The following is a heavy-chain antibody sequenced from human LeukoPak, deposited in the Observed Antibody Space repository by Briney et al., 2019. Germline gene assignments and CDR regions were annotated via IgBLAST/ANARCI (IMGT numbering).Heavy chain of an antibody. J-gene: IGHJ4*02. D-gene: IGHD3-3*01. CDR1: GFTFSSYW. Sequence: GGSLRLSCAASGFTFSSYWMSWVRQAPGKGLEWVAVISYDGSNKYYADSVKGRFTISRDNSKNTLYLQMNSLRAEDTAVYYCAKTGSGFSNYFDYWGQGTLVTVSS. V-gene: IGHV3-30*18. CDR2: ISYDGSNK. CDR3: AKTGSGFSNYFDY.